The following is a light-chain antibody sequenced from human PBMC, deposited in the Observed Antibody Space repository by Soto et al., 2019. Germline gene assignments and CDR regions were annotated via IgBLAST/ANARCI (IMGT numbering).Light chain of an antibody. J-gene: IGKJ1*01. V-gene: IGKV3-20*01. CDR1: QNVANNY. Sequence: EIVLTQSPGTLSLSPGERATLSCRASQNVANNYLAWFRQKPGQTPRLLIYGASSRAAGIPDRFSGSGSGTDFTLTISRLEPEDFAVFYCQQYGTSTWTDGQGTKV. CDR2: GAS. CDR3: QQYGTSTWT.